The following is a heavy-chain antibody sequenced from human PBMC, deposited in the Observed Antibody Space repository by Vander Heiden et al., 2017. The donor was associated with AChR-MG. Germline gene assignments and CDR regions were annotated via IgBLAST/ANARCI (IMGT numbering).Heavy chain of an antibody. V-gene: IGHV4-4*07. D-gene: IGHD5-12*01. CDR3: ARFVDIKVYNWFDP. CDR1: GGPISSYY. Sequence: QVQLQESGPGLVKPSETLSLTCTVSGGPISSYYWGWIRQPAGKGLEWIGRIYTSGSTNYNPSLKSRVTMSVDTSKNQFSLKLSSVTAADTAVYYCARFVDIKVYNWFDPWGQGTLVTVSS. J-gene: IGHJ5*02. CDR2: IYTSGST.